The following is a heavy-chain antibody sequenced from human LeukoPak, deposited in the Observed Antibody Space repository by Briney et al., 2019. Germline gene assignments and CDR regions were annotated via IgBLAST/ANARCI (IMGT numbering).Heavy chain of an antibody. CDR1: GYTFTSYY. V-gene: IGHV1-46*01. D-gene: IGHD3-22*01. CDR3: ARAYDSSGYYGY. Sequence: GASVKVSCKASGYTFTSYYMHWVRQAPGQGLINPSGGSTSYTQKFQGRVTITRDTSTSTVYMELSSLRSEDTAVYYCARAYDSSGYYGYWGQGTLVTVSS. J-gene: IGHJ4*02. CDR2: NPSGGST.